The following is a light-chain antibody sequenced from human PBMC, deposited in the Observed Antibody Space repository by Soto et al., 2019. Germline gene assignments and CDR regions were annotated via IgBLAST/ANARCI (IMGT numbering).Light chain of an antibody. J-gene: IGLJ1*01. CDR3: SSNTSYNTRV. CDR1: SSDVGGYNY. Sequence: QSALTQPASVSGSPGQSIAISCTGTSSDVGGYNYVSWYQQHPGKAPKLMIHEVSNRPSGVSYRFSGSKSGNTASLTISGVQADDEADYYCSSNTSYNTRVFGTGTKVTVL. V-gene: IGLV2-14*01. CDR2: EVS.